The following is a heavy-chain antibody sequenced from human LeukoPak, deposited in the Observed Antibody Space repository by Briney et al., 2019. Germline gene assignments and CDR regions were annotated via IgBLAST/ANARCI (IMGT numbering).Heavy chain of an antibody. J-gene: IGHJ4*02. Sequence: GGSLRLSCAAAGFTFSKTWMSWVRQAPGKGLEWVSSISGTSTYIYNADSVKGRFTISRDNAKNSLYLQMNSLRAEDTAVYYCARDYCSSTSCFPSGTNYFDSWGQGTPVTVSS. CDR2: ISGTSTYI. V-gene: IGHV3-21*01. D-gene: IGHD2-2*01. CDR1: GFTFSKTW. CDR3: ARDYCSSTSCFPSGTNYFDS.